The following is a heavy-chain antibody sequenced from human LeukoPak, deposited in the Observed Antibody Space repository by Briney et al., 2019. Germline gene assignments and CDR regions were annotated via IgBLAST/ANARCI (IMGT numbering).Heavy chain of an antibody. V-gene: IGHV3-30*03. CDR1: GFTFSSYG. J-gene: IGHJ3*02. CDR3: AREFTGHDILTGYYSEAFDI. D-gene: IGHD3-9*01. Sequence: GGSLRLSCAASGFTFSSYGMHWVRQAPGKGLEWVAVISYDGSNKYYADSVKGRFTISRGNAKNSLYLQMNSLRAEDTAVYYCAREFTGHDILTGYYSEAFDIWGQGTMVTVSS. CDR2: ISYDGSNK.